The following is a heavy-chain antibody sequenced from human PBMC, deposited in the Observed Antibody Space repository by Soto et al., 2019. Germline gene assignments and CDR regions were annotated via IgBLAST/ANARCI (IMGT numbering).Heavy chain of an antibody. V-gene: IGHV1-69*10. D-gene: IGHD3-10*01. Sequence: SVKVSCKTSGDNFKKNVFTWVRQAPVQGLEWMGGPIPDLGKTHSIEKFQGRVTITVDDATRTLYMEVLDLTSADTAIYYCARGPFRPSAMDVGVQGTTFTVSS. CDR3: ARGPFRPSAMDV. CDR2: PIPDLGKT. CDR1: GDNFKKNV. J-gene: IGHJ6*02.